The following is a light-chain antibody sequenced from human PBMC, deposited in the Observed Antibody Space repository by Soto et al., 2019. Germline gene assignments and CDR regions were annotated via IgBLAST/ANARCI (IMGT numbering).Light chain of an antibody. J-gene: IGKJ1*01. CDR3: QQYGTAPRT. CDR1: ESVSTAF. CDR2: GAS. V-gene: IGKV3-20*01. Sequence: EIVLTQSPGTLSLSPGERATLFCRASESVSTAFLAWYHQKPGQAPRLLIYGASYRAAGIPDRFSGSGSGTDFTLTISRLEPEDFGVYYCQQYGTAPRTFGQGTKVDIK.